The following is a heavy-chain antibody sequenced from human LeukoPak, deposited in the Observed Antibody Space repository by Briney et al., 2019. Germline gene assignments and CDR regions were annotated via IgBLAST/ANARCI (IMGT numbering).Heavy chain of an antibody. V-gene: IGHV1-18*04. CDR2: ISAYNGNT. CDR1: GYTFTSYS. CDR3: ERGMSGYTEVPFDI. Sequence: VASVKVSCKASGYTFTSYSINWVRQAPGQGLEWMAWISAYNGNTNYAQKFQGRVTLTRDTSTSTAYMELRSLRSDDTAVYFCERGMSGYTEVPFDIWGQVTVVTVSS. D-gene: IGHD2-2*02. J-gene: IGHJ3*02.